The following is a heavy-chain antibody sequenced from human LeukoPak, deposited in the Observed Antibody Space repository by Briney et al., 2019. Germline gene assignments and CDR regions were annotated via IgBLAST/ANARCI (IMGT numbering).Heavy chain of an antibody. V-gene: IGHV1-24*01. Sequence: GASVKVSCKVSGYTLTELSKHWVRQAPGKGLEWMGGFDPEDGETIYAQKFQGRVTMTEDTSTDTAYMELSSLRSEDTAVYYCASGRGYSYGYYYYGMDVWGQGTTVTVSS. D-gene: IGHD5-18*01. J-gene: IGHJ6*02. CDR1: GYTLTELS. CDR3: ASGRGYSYGYYYYGMDV. CDR2: FDPEDGET.